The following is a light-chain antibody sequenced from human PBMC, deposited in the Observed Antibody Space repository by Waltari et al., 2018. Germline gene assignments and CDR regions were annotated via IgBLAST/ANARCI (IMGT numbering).Light chain of an antibody. CDR1: QGISSS. J-gene: IGKJ1*01. V-gene: IGKV1-NL1*01. Sequence: DIQMTQSPSSLSASVGDRVTITCRASQGISSSLAWYQQKPGKAPKLLLHDASSLKSGVPSRFSGSGSGTEFTLTISSLQPEDFATYYCQQYYNFPRTFGQGTRVDIK. CDR2: DAS. CDR3: QQYYNFPRT.